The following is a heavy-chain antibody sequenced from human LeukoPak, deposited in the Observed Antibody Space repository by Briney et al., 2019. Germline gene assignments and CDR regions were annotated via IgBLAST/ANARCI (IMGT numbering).Heavy chain of an antibody. CDR1: GGSISSGDYY. V-gene: IGHV4-61*02. Sequence: PSETLSLTCTVSGGSISSGDYYWSWIRQPAGKGLEWIGRIYTSGSTNYNPSLKSRITISVDTSKNQFFLKLRSVTAADTAVYYCARGNNPISSLDYWGQGTLVTVSS. CDR2: IYTSGST. D-gene: IGHD1/OR15-1a*01. CDR3: ARGNNPISSLDY. J-gene: IGHJ4*02.